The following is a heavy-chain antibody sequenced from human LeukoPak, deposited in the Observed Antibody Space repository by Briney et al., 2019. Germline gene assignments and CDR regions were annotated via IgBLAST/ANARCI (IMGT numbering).Heavy chain of an antibody. Sequence: QPGRSLRLSCTASGFTFGDYAMSWVRQAPGKGLEWVGFIRGKAYGGTTEYAASVKGRFTISRDGSKSIAYLQMNSLKTEDTAVYYCWVCYYDSSGYCDYWGQGTLVTVSS. CDR3: WVCYYDSSGYCDY. CDR1: GFTFGDYA. V-gene: IGHV3-49*04. J-gene: IGHJ4*02. CDR2: IRGKAYGGTT. D-gene: IGHD3-22*01.